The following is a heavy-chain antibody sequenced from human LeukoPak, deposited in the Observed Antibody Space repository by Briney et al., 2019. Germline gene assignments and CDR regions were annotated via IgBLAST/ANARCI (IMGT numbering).Heavy chain of an antibody. D-gene: IGHD3-16*01. CDR3: ARDQFGIYIVDYYYMDV. V-gene: IGHV4-38-2*02. J-gene: IGHJ6*03. CDR2: IYHSGST. CDR1: GYSISSGYY. Sequence: PSETLSLTCAVSGYSISSGYYWGWIRQPPGKGLEWIGSIYHSGSTYYNPSLKSRVTISVDTSKNQFSLKLSSVTAADTAVYYCARDQFGIYIVDYYYMDVWGKGTTVTVSS.